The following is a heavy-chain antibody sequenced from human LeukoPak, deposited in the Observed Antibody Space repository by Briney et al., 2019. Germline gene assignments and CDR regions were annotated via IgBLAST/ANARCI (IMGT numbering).Heavy chain of an antibody. CDR3: ARAGPGDTSSWYDY. CDR2: ISSSTITM. Sequence: PGGSLRLSCAAAGFNFRTYWMHWVRQAPGKGLEWVSYISSSTITMKYANSVKGRFTISRDNAKNSLYLQMNSLRDEDTAVYYCARAGPGDTSSWYDYWGQGTLVTVSS. D-gene: IGHD6-13*01. CDR1: GFNFRTYW. J-gene: IGHJ4*02. V-gene: IGHV3-48*02.